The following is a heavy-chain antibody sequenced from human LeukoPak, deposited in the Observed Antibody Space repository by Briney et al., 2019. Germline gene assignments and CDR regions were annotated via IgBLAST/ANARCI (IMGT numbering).Heavy chain of an antibody. D-gene: IGHD2-2*01. CDR3: ASYCTSTTCILRGFDY. J-gene: IGHJ4*02. CDR1: GYSFTSSHY. CDR2: IYHTGSA. V-gene: IGHV4-38-2*01. Sequence: SETLSLTCSVSGYSFTSSHYWGWIRQPPGKGLEWIANIYHTGSAHYNPSLKSRVTISVDTSKNQFSLKLSSVTAADTAVYYCASYCTSTTCILRGFDYWGQGTLVTVSS.